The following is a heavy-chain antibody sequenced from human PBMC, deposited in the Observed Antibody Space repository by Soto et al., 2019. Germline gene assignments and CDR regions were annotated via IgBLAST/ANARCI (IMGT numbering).Heavy chain of an antibody. CDR2: IRDKVNKYAT. D-gene: IGHD3-3*01. J-gene: IGHJ6*02. V-gene: IGHV3-73*02. Sequence: EVQLVECGGGFLQPGGSLKLSCAASGFTFSGSAIHWVRQASGKGLEWVGRIRDKVNKYATAYAASVTGRFTISRDDSKNMAYLQINSLKTDDTAVYYCGYDFWSGYYSVGQTSGMDVWGQGTTVTVSS. CDR1: GFTFSGSA. CDR3: GYDFWSGYYSVGQTSGMDV.